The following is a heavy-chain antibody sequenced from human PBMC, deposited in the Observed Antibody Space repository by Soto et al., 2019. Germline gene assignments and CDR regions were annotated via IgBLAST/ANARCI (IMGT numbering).Heavy chain of an antibody. Sequence: GGSLRLSCAASGFTFSSYNMNWVRQAPGKGLEWVSFISSSSSYTNYADSVKGRFTISRDNAKNSLYLQMNSLRAEDTAVYYCARDYYYDSSGYYPGGYYYYGMDVWGQGTTVTVSS. J-gene: IGHJ6*02. CDR3: ARDYYYDSSGYYPGGYYYYGMDV. D-gene: IGHD3-22*01. CDR2: ISSSSSYT. CDR1: GFTFSSYN. V-gene: IGHV3-21*04.